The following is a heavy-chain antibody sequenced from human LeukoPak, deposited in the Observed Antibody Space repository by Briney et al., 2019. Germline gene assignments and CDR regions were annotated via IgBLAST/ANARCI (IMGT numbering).Heavy chain of an antibody. D-gene: IGHD3-9*01. CDR3: ARDARRVRYFDWIPSYPWYYYYMDV. V-gene: IGHV3-30*04. CDR2: ISYDGSNK. J-gene: IGHJ6*03. Sequence: SGGSLRLSCAASGFTFSSYAMHWVRQASGKGLEWVAVISYDGSNKYYADSVKGRFTISRDNSKNTLYLQMNSLRSEDTAVYYCARDARRVRYFDWIPSYPWYYYYMDVWGKGTTVTISS. CDR1: GFTFSSYA.